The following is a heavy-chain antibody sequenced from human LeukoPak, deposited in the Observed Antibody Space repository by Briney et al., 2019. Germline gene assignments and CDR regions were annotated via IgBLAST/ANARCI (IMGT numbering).Heavy chain of an antibody. CDR2: FSYSGST. CDR3: ARMYSGTSYYFDF. CDR1: GVSISDYH. Sequence: PETLSLTCSVSGVSISDYHWIWIRQPPAKGLEWMGYFSYSGSTRYNPSLKSRVTMSVDTSKNQFSLRLNSVAAADTAVYYCARMYSGTSYYFDFWGQGTLVTVSS. D-gene: IGHD1-26*01. J-gene: IGHJ4*02. V-gene: IGHV4-59*01.